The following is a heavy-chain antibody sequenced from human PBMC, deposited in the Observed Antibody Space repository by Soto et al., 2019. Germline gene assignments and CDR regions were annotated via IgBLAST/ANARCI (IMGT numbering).Heavy chain of an antibody. CDR2: ISGGGVNT. CDR1: GFSFDDYA. D-gene: IGHD3-9*01. J-gene: IGHJ6*02. V-gene: IGHV3-23*01. Sequence: EVQLLESGGGSVQPGGSLRLSCTASGFSFDDYAMSWVRQAPGKGLEWVSSISGGGVNTYYADSVMGRFTISRDNSKNMLVLQMNSLRAEDTDVYYCEKERFEGGSNGLDVWGQGTTVTVSS. CDR3: EKERFEGGSNGLDV.